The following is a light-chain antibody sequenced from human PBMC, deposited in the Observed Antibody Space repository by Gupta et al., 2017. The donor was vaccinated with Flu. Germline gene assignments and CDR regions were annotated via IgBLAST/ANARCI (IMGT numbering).Light chain of an antibody. CDR2: EVS. V-gene: IGLV2-8*01. J-gene: IGLJ3*02. Sequence: SVTISCTGTRSDVGGYKYVSWYQQHPGKAPKLMIYEVSKRPSGVPDRFSGSKSGNTASLTVSGLQAEDEPDYYCSSYAGSNNWVFGGGTELTVL. CDR1: RSDVGGYKY. CDR3: SSYAGSNNWV.